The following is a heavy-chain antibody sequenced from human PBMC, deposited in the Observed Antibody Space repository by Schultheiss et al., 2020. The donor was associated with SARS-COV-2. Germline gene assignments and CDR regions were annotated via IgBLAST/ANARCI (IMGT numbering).Heavy chain of an antibody. Sequence: SGPTLVKPTQTLTLTCTFSGFSLSTSGVGVDWIRQPPGKALEWLALIYWNDDKRYSPSLKSRLSITKDTSKNQVVLTMTNMDPVDTATYYCAHDSQSLRGLGGVIVALEIGAFDIWGQGTMVTVSS. CDR1: GFSLSTSGVG. CDR2: IYWNDDK. J-gene: IGHJ3*02. V-gene: IGHV2-5*01. CDR3: AHDSQSLRGLGGVIVALEIGAFDI. D-gene: IGHD3-16*02.